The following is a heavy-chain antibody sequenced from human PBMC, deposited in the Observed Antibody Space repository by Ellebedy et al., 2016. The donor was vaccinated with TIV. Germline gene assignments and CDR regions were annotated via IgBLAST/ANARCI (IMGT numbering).Heavy chain of an antibody. J-gene: IGHJ3*01. V-gene: IGHV4-31*03. CDR1: GGSISSGGYY. CDR3: ARGGVRFRSHMDV. CDR2: IYYSGST. Sequence: MPSETLSLTCTVSGGSISSGGYYWSWIRQHPGKGLEWIGYIYYSGSTYYNPSLKSRVTISVDTSKNQFSLKLSSVTAADTAVYYCARGGVRFRSHMDVWGQGTMVTVSS. D-gene: IGHD3-3*01.